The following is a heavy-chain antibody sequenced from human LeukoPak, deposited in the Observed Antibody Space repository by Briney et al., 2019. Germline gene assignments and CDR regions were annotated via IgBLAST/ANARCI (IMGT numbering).Heavy chain of an antibody. CDR3: ARTEENVLRYFDWLPPIDY. D-gene: IGHD3-9*01. Sequence: GESLKISCKGSGYTFTNYWIGWVRQVPGKGLEWMGIIYPDDSDTRYRPSFQGQVTISADKSISTAYLQWSSLKASDTAMYYCARTEENVLRYFDWLPPIDYWGQGTLVTVSS. CDR1: GYTFTNYW. J-gene: IGHJ4*02. V-gene: IGHV5-51*01. CDR2: IYPDDSDT.